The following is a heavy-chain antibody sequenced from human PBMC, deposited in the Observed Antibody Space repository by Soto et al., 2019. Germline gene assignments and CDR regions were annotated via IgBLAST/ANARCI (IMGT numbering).Heavy chain of an antibody. CDR3: AHGSCSSADCYPNPYLDY. CDR2: IYWDDDE. CDR1: GFSLSTTAEG. V-gene: IGHV2-5*02. Sequence: QITLKESGPTLVKPTQTLTLTCTFSGFSLSTTAEGVGWIRQPPGKALEWLALIYWDDDERYSPSLKSRLTITKDTSNTQVVLTMTNVDPVDTATYYCAHGSCSSADCYPNPYLDYWGQGILVTVSS. J-gene: IGHJ4*02. D-gene: IGHD2-2*01.